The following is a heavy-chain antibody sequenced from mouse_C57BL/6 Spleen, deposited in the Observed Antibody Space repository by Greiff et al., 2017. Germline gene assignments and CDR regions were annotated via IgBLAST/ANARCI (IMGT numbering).Heavy chain of an antibody. V-gene: IGHV1-15*01. CDR3: TRQLRLPSFDY. CDR2: IDPETGGT. CDR1: GYTFTDYE. D-gene: IGHD3-2*02. Sequence: VQLQQSGAELVRPGASVTLSCKASGYTFTDYEMHWVKQTPVHGLEWIGAIDPETGGTAYNQKVKGKAILTADKSSSTAYMELRSLTSEDSAVYYCTRQLRLPSFDYWGQGTTLTVSS. J-gene: IGHJ2*01.